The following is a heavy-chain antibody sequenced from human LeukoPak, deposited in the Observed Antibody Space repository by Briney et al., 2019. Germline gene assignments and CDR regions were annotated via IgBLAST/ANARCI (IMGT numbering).Heavy chain of an antibody. CDR1: GVAFSNYW. V-gene: IGHV3-7*05. D-gene: IGHD3-10*01. J-gene: IGHJ4*02. CDR3: AKEQYFGSGSYYKY. Sequence: AGSLRLSCAASGVAFSNYWMSWVRQAPGKGLEWVANIKHDGSDKYYVDSVKGRFTISRDNAKDSLYLQMNSLRAEDTAVYYCAKEQYFGSGSYYKYWGQGTLVTVSS. CDR2: IKHDGSDK.